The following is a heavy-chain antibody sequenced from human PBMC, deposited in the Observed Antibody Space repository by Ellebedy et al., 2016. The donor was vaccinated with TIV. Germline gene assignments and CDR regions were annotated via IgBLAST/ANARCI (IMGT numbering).Heavy chain of an antibody. J-gene: IGHJ6*02. CDR3: ARERGEQLEFFYSYYGIDV. CDR2: TYYRSKWYN. Sequence: SQTLSLTCXISGDSVSSNSAAWNWIRQSPSRGLEWLGRTYYRSKWYNDFAESVKRRITINPDTSKNQFSLQLNSVTPEETAVYYCARERGEQLEFFYSYYGIDVWGQGTTVTVSS. CDR1: GDSVSSNSAA. V-gene: IGHV6-1*01. D-gene: IGHD6-13*01.